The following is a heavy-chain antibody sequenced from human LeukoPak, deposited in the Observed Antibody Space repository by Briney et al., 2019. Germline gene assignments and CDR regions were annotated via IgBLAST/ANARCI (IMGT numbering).Heavy chain of an antibody. J-gene: IGHJ4*02. D-gene: IGHD3-10*01. CDR2: IKQDGSEK. Sequence: GWSLRLSCAASGFTFSAYWMTWVRQAPGKGLEWLANIKQDGSEKYYVDSVKGRFTISRDNAKNSLYLQMNSLRVEDTVVYYCARDGGRFGDYEYWGQGTLVTVSS. CDR3: ARDGGRFGDYEY. V-gene: IGHV3-7*01. CDR1: GFTFSAYW.